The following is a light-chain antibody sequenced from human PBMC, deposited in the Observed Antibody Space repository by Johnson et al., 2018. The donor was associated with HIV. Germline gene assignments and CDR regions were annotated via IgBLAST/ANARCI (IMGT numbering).Light chain of an antibody. Sequence: SVLTQPPSVSAAPGQKVTISCSGSSSNIGNNYVSWYQQLPGTAPKLLIYENNKRPSGIPDRFSGSNSGTSPTLAITGPHTGDEADYYCGTWDSGLSAGGVFGTGTKVTVL. CDR2: ENN. V-gene: IGLV1-51*02. J-gene: IGLJ1*01. CDR1: SSNIGNNY. CDR3: GTWDSGLSAGGV.